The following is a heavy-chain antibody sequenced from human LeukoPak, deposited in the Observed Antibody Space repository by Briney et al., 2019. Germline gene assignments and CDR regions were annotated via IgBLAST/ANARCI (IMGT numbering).Heavy chain of an antibody. CDR3: ARDIVVVPAAYSLGMDV. Sequence: ASGKVSCKASGYTFTSYYMHWVRKAPGQGLEWMGIINPSGGSTSYAQKFQGRVTMTRDTSTSTVYMELSSLRSEDTAVYYCARDIVVVPAAYSLGMDVWGKGTTVTVSS. CDR2: INPSGGST. J-gene: IGHJ6*04. V-gene: IGHV1-46*01. D-gene: IGHD2-2*01. CDR1: GYTFTSYY.